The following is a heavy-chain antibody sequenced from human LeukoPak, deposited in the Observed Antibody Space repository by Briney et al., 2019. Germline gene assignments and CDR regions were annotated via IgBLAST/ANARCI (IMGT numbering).Heavy chain of an antibody. J-gene: IGHJ4*02. V-gene: IGHV4-39*01. CDR3: ARHGHHGNYDF. Sequence: SETLSLTCTVSGGSVSSATYYWAWIRQPPGKGLEWIGSIYYSGSTYYNPSLKSPVTISVDTSKNQFSLKLSSVTAADTAVYHCARHGHHGNYDFWGQETLVTVSS. CDR1: GGSVSSATYY. D-gene: IGHD4-11*01. CDR2: IYYSGST.